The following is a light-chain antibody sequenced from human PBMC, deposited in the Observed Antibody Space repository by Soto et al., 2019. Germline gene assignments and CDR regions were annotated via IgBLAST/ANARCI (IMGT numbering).Light chain of an antibody. Sequence: DIQMTQSPSTLSASVGDRVTITCRASHSISNWLAWYQQKPGKAPKLLISKASSLESGVPSRFSGSGSGTAFTLTISSLQPDDFATYYCQSYKTFGQGTKVEI. CDR3: QSYKT. CDR1: HSISNW. V-gene: IGKV1-5*03. J-gene: IGKJ1*01. CDR2: KAS.